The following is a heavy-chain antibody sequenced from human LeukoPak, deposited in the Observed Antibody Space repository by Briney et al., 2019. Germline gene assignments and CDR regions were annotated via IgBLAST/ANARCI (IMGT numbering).Heavy chain of an antibody. CDR2: ISYDGRNT. D-gene: IGHD1-26*01. J-gene: IGHJ4*02. CDR3: ASLRFSAAYYADY. CDR1: GFTFRNYG. V-gene: IGHV3-30*03. Sequence: GGSLRLSCAASGFTFRNYGMHWVRQAPGKGLEWVAIISYDGRNTFYADSVKGRFTISRDNSKNTLFLQMNSLRAEDTAMYYCASLRFSAAYYADYWGQGTLVTVSS.